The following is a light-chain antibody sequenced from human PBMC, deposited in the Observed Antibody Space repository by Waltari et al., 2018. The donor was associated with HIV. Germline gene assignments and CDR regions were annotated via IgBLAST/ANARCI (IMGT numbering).Light chain of an antibody. CDR1: KNVNRAS. CDR3: QQFDDWEYT. V-gene: IGKV3-20*01. J-gene: IGKJ2*01. CDR2: GTS. Sequence: VLTQSPGSLSLSPGDSVSLSCSASKNVNRASLPWYQQRRGQPPPLLVSGTSVRAPGVPDRFSGSGSGTVFTLTINRLEPEDFTTYLCQQFDDWEYTFGQGTHL.